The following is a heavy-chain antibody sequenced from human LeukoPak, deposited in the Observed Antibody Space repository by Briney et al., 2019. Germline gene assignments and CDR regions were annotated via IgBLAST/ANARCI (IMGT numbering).Heavy chain of an antibody. CDR2: IYTSGST. CDR1: GGSISSYY. CDR3: ARDPIFLAAAGTFDY. V-gene: IGHV4-4*07. D-gene: IGHD6-13*01. Sequence: KPSETLSLTCTVSGGSISSYYWSWIRQPAGKGLEWIGRIYTSGSTDYNPSLKSRVTMSVDTSKNQFSLKLSSVTAADTAVYYCARDPIFLAAAGTFDYWGQGTLVTVSS. J-gene: IGHJ4*02.